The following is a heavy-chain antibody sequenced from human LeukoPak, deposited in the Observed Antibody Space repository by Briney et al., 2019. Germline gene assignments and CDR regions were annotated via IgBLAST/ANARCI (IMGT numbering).Heavy chain of an antibody. CDR1: GGSFSGYY. J-gene: IGHJ6*03. CDR2: IYYSGST. Sequence: PSETLSLTCAVYGGSFSGYYWGWIRQPPGKGLEWIGSIYYSGSTYYNPSLKSRVTISVDTSKNQFSLKLSSVTAADTAVYYCARAGYCSGGSCQEIYYYYYYMDVWGKGTTVTVSS. D-gene: IGHD2-15*01. V-gene: IGHV4-34*01. CDR3: ARAGYCSGGSCQEIYYYYYYMDV.